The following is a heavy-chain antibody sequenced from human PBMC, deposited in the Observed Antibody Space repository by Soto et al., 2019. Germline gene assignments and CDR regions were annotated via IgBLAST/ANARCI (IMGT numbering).Heavy chain of an antibody. D-gene: IGHD3-10*01. Sequence: EVQLVESGGGLVQPGGSLRLSCAASGFTFNRDWMHWVRQSPGKGLVWVSRIKGDGTITNYADSVKGRFTTSRDNAKNTVYLQLNSLTTEDTAVYYCERGGLGNYYNDYWGQGTLVTVSS. CDR1: GFTFNRDW. CDR3: ERGGLGNYYNDY. CDR2: IKGDGTIT. J-gene: IGHJ4*02. V-gene: IGHV3-74*01.